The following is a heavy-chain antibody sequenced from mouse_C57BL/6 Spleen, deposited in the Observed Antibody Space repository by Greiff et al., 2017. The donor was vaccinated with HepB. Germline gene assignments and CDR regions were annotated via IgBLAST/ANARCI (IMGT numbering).Heavy chain of an antibody. D-gene: IGHD2-1*01. V-gene: IGHV1-26*01. CDR3: AREENYGNYDY. CDR2: INPINGGT. Sequence: EVQLQQSGPELVKPGASVKISCKASGYTFTDYYMNWVKQSHGKSLEWIGDINPINGGTSYNQKFKGKATLTVDKSSSTAYMELRSLTSEDSAVYYCAREENYGNYDYWGQGTTLTVSS. CDR1: GYTFTDYY. J-gene: IGHJ2*01.